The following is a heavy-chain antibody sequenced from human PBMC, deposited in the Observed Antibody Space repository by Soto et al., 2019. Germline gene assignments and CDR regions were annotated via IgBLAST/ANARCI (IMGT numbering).Heavy chain of an antibody. CDR2: IYHSGST. J-gene: IGHJ3*02. CDR1: GGSISSSNW. CDR3: VRYCSGGSCPDAFDI. D-gene: IGHD2-15*01. Sequence: SETLSLTCAVSGGSISSSNWWSWVRQPPGKGLEWIGEIYHSGSTNYNPSLKSRVTISVDKSKNQFSLKLSSVTAADTAVYYCVRYCSGGSCPDAFDIWGQGTMVTVSS. V-gene: IGHV4-4*02.